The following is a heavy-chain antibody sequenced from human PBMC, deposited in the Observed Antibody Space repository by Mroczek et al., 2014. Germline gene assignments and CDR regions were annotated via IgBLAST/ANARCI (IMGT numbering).Heavy chain of an antibody. D-gene: IGHD6-13*01. Sequence: ESGGGLVQPGGSLRLSCAASGFTFSSYAMSWVRQAPGKGLEWVSAISGSGGSTYYADSVKGRFTISRDNSKNTLYLQMNSLRAEDTAVYYCAKAFYLPSQQLISRFGAWGXFDIWGQGTMVTVSS. V-gene: IGHV3-23*01. CDR1: GFTFSSYA. J-gene: IGHJ3*02. CDR3: AKAFYLPSQQLISRFGAWGXFDI. CDR2: ISGSGGST.